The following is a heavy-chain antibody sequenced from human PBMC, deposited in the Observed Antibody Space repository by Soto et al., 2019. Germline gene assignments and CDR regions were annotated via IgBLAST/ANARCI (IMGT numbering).Heavy chain of an antibody. D-gene: IGHD6-13*01. CDR3: RSSSRYSTDV. CDR1: GGSITSSFY. V-gene: IGHV4-39*01. Sequence: QLQLQESSPGLVKPSETLSLSCTVSGGSITSSFYWGWIRQPPGKGLEWIGSIYGTGNTYYNPSLKGRVTISADTSKNQFSLNLISVTAADTAVYYCRSSSRYSTDVWGQGATVTVSS. CDR2: IYGTGNT. J-gene: IGHJ6*02.